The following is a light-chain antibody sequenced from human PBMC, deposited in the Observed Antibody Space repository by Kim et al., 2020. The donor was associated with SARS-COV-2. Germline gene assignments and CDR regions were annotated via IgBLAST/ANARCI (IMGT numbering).Light chain of an antibody. J-gene: IGKJ1*01. CDR3: QQYGTSPRT. CDR2: GAS. V-gene: IGKV3-20*01. CDR1: QSVWYSY. Sequence: SPGESATLSCRTMQSVWYSYMAWYPQRPGQPPRLLYYGASTRSTDSPGSFSGSGSETDFKLTISGLEPEDLAVYYCQQYGTSPRTFGQGTKVDIK.